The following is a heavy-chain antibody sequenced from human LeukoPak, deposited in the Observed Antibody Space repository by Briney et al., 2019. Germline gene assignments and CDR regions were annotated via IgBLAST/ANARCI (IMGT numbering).Heavy chain of an antibody. CDR2: ISNSGGTT. CDR1: AFTFSSYA. Sequence: GGSLRLSCAASAFTFSSYAMSWVRQAPGQGLEWASVISNSGGTTLYAASVKGRFTISRDNSKNTVHMQMNSMRAEDTAVYYCAKSGYNRFDYWGQGTRVSVSS. J-gene: IGHJ4*02. CDR3: AKSGYNRFDY. V-gene: IGHV3-23*01. D-gene: IGHD5-24*01.